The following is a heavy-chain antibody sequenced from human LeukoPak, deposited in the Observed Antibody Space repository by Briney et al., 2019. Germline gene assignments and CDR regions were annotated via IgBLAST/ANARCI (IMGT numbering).Heavy chain of an antibody. J-gene: IGHJ3*02. CDR2: MYCSGST. V-gene: IGHV4-59*12. Sequence: SETLSLTCTISGCSFTTYYWSWISQPPGKGVEWIGGMYCSGSTRYNPSLESRFAMSVDTSKNPFSLSLSSVTTADTAIYYCAREERPYRWYGKALDISGQGPMVTVSS. D-gene: IGHD4-17*01. CDR1: GCSFTTYY. CDR3: AREERPYRWYGKALDI.